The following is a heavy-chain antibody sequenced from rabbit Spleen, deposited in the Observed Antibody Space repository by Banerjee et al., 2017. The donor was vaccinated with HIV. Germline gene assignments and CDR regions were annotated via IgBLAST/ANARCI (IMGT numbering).Heavy chain of an antibody. D-gene: IGHD8-1*01. CDR2: IDPVFGTT. J-gene: IGHJ3*01. CDR1: GFGFSSYY. V-gene: IGHV1S7*01. CDR3: ARDGAGGSYFAL. Sequence: HLKESGGGLVQPGGSLKLSCKASGFGFSSYYMNWVRQAPGKGLEWIGYIDPVFGTTYYATWVIGRFTISSHNAQNTLYLQLNSLTAADTATYFCARDGAGGSYFALWGQGTLVTVS.